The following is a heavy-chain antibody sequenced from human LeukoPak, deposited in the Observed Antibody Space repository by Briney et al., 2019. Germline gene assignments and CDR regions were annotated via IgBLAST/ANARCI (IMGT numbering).Heavy chain of an antibody. D-gene: IGHD2-15*01. Sequence: GGSLKLSCEASGYTFSSYEMNWVRQAPGKGLEWVAYINRSGSTTYYADTVKGRFTISRDNAKNSPYLQMNSLRAEDTAVYYCARDCSGGSCYSPAAGAFDIWGQGTMVTVSS. CDR2: INRSGSTT. V-gene: IGHV3-48*03. CDR1: GYTFSSYE. CDR3: ARDCSGGSCYSPAAGAFDI. J-gene: IGHJ3*02.